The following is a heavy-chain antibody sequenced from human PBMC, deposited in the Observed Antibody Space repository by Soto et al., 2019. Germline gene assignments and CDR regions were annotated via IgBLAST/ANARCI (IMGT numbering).Heavy chain of an antibody. J-gene: IGHJ4*02. Sequence: SETLSLTCTVSGGSISSYYWSWIRQPPGKGLEWIGYIYYSGSTNYNPSLKSRVTISVDTSKNQFSLKLSSMTATDTAVYYCARLPSAVLIDFWGQGTLVTVSS. CDR2: IYYSGST. CDR1: GGSISSYY. V-gene: IGHV4-59*08. CDR3: ARLPSAVLIDF. D-gene: IGHD2-8*01.